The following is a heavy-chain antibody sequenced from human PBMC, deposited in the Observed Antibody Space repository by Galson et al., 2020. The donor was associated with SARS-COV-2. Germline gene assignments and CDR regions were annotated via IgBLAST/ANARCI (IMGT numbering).Heavy chain of an antibody. CDR1: GFTFSSYS. CDR2: ISSSSTI. J-gene: IGHJ3*02. Sequence: GESLKISCAASGFTFSSYSMNWVRQAPGKGLEWVSYISSSSTIYYADSVKGRFTISRDNAKNSLYLQMNSLRDEDTAVYYCARSPGAFDIWGQGTMVTVSS. CDR3: ARSPGAFDI. V-gene: IGHV3-48*02. D-gene: IGHD3-10*01.